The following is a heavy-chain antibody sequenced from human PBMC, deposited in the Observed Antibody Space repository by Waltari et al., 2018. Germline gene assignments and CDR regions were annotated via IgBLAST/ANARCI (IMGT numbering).Heavy chain of an antibody. Sequence: QVQLVQSGAEVKKPGASVKVSCKASGYTFTGYYMHWVRQAPGQGLEWRGRINPTSGGTNYAQKFQGRVTMTRDTSISTAYMELSRLRSDDTAVYYGARSIAAAGRGVGAGDYWGQGTLVTVSS. CDR1: GYTFTGYY. D-gene: IGHD6-13*01. CDR3: ARSIAAAGRGVGAGDY. CDR2: INPTSGGT. J-gene: IGHJ4*02. V-gene: IGHV1-2*06.